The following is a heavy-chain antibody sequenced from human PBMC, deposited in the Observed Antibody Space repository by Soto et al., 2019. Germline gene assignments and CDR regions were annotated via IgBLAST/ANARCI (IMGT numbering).Heavy chain of an antibody. CDR3: NGITFGGVILTPDDY. V-gene: IGHV3-30-3*01. CDR2: ISYDGGNK. D-gene: IGHD3-16*02. Sequence: VQLVELGVVLVQPAGSVRLSCSASGFTFSSYAMPWVRQAPGKGLELLAVISYDGGNKYDPVAVNGPFTISRDNSKKTLDLPMNSLSTEDTAVYYCNGITFGGVILTPDDYWGQGTLVTVSS. CDR1: GFTFSSYA. J-gene: IGHJ4*02.